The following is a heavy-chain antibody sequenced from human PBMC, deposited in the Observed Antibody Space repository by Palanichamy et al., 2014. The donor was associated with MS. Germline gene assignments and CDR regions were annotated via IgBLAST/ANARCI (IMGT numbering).Heavy chain of an antibody. CDR3: AKSDLRYCSSTSCYGDFDY. CDR2: ISGSGGSI. J-gene: IGHJ4*02. D-gene: IGHD2-2*01. V-gene: IGHV3-23*01. Sequence: EVELLESGGGLVQPGGSLRLSCAASGFTFSNYAMNWVRQSPGKGLEWVSVISGSGGSIYYTDSVKGRFTISRDNSKNILYLHMNSLRAEDTAVYYCAKSDLRYCSSTSCYGDFDYWGQGTLVTVSS. CDR1: GFTFSNYA.